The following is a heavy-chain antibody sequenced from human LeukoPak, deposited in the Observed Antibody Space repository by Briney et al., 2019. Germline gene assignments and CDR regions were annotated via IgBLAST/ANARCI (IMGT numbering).Heavy chain of an antibody. CDR2: IIPIFGTA. J-gene: IGHJ3*02. CDR1: GGTFSSYA. D-gene: IGHD3-22*01. V-gene: IGHV1-69*01. CDR3: ARGNRLVCPPYYYDSSGYYWGAFDI. Sequence: SVKVSCKASGGTFSSYAISWVRQAPGQGLEWMGGIIPIFGTANYAQKFQGRVTITADESTSTAYMELSSLRSEDTAVYYCARGNRLVCPPYYYDSSGYYWGAFDIWGQGTMVTVSS.